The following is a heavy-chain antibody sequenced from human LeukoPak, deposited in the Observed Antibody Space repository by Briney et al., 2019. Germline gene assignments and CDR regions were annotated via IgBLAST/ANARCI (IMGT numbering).Heavy chain of an antibody. D-gene: IGHD2-15*01. V-gene: IGHV3-15*01. CDR3: TWCRGGCCL. Sequence: GGSLRLSCEASGLNFNDAWMSWARQPPGKGLEWVGRIKSKSSGGTTEYATPVKGRLTISRDDSKNTLYLQMDSLHTEDTALYYCTWCRGGCCLWGQGTLVTVSA. J-gene: IGHJ4*02. CDR1: GLNFNDAW. CDR2: IKSKSSGGTT.